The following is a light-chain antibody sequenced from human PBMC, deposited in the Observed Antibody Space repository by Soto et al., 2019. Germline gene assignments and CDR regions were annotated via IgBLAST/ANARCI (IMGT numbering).Light chain of an antibody. CDR2: AAS. Sequence: DIQMTQSPSSLSASVGDRVTITCRASQSISSYLNWYQQKPGKAPNLLIYAASSLQSGVPSRFSGSGSGTDLTPTISSLQPEDFAAFYCQQSYSTPWTFGQGTKVDIK. CDR1: QSISSY. J-gene: IGKJ1*01. V-gene: IGKV1-39*01. CDR3: QQSYSTPWT.